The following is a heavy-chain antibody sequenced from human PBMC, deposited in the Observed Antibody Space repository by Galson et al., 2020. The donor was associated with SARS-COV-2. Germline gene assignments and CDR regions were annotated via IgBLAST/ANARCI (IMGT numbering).Heavy chain of an antibody. CDR1: GFTFSNYA. Sequence: TGGPLRLSCAASGFTFSNYAISWVRQAPGKGLEWVSTISCSGGTTFYADSVKGRFTISRDYSKNTLYLQMDSLRAEDTAVYYCAKTGGSFYDSSGFYVFDYWGQGTLVTVSS. CDR2: ISCSGGTT. D-gene: IGHD3-22*01. J-gene: IGHJ4*02. V-gene: IGHV3-23*01. CDR3: AKTGGSFYDSSGFYVFDY.